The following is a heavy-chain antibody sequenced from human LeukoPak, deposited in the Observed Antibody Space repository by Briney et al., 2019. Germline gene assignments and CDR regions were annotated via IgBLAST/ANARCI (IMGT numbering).Heavy chain of an antibody. Sequence: ASVKVSCKVSGYTLTELSMHWVRQAPGEGLEWMGGFDPEDGETIYAQKFQGRVTMTEDTSTNTAYMELSSLRSEDTAVYYCATQQLVRFVLRFQHWGQGTLVTVSS. V-gene: IGHV1-24*01. D-gene: IGHD6-13*01. CDR1: GYTLTELS. CDR3: ATQQLVRFVLRFQH. J-gene: IGHJ1*01. CDR2: FDPEDGET.